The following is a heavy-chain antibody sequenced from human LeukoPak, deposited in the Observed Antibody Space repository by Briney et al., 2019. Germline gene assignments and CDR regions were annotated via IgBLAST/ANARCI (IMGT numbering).Heavy chain of an antibody. J-gene: IGHJ4*02. CDR3: ARLGWEVDYSNYFDY. V-gene: IGHV1-69*05. Sequence: SVKVSCEASGGTFSSYAISWVRQAPGQGLEWMGGIIPIFGTANYAQKFQGRVTITTDESTSTAYMELSSLRSEDTAVYYCARLGWEVDYSNYFDYWGQGTLVTVSS. CDR1: GGTFSSYA. CDR2: IIPIFGTA. D-gene: IGHD4-11*01.